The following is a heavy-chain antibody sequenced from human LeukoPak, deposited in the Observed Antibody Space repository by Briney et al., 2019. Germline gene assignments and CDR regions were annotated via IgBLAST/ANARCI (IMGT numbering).Heavy chain of an antibody. Sequence: ESAPTLVNPTQTLTLTCTFSGFSLTSDRAGVGWIRQPPGKALEWLALIYGNGDERYSPSLRSRLTITKDTSKNQVVLTMTNMDPVDTATYFCAHRHLIGYTYDFWGQGTLVTVSS. J-gene: IGHJ4*02. CDR2: IYGNGDE. CDR3: AHRHLIGYTYDF. V-gene: IGHV2-5*01. CDR1: GFSLTSDRAG. D-gene: IGHD1-1*01.